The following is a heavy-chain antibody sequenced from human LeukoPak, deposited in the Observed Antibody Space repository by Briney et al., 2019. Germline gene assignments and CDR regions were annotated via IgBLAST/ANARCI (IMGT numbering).Heavy chain of an antibody. J-gene: IGHJ6*02. D-gene: IGHD2-2*01. CDR2: MNPNSGNT. CDR3: ARGRSTSFPYYYYGMDV. V-gene: IGHV1-8*01. Sequence: ASVKVSCKASGYTFTSYDINWVRQATGQGLEWMGWMNPNSGNTGYAQKFQGRVTMTRNTSISTAYMELSSPRSEDTAVYYCARGRSTSFPYYYYGMDVWGQGTTVTVSS. CDR1: GYTFTSYD.